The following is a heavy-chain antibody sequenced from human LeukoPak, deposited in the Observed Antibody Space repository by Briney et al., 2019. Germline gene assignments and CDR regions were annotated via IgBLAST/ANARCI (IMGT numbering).Heavy chain of an antibody. CDR3: ARPVYCSVTTCTGPLHI. CDR2: IDHVGRS. D-gene: IGHD2-15*01. V-gene: IGHV4-34*01. Sequence: SETLTLTCAVYGASLNNYYWAWIRQSPVKGLEWIGEIDHVGRSRYNPSLKSRLTISVDTSKNQFSLRLSSVTAADTALYFCARPVYCSVTTCTGPLHIWGQGTMVTVSS. J-gene: IGHJ3*02. CDR1: GASLNNYY.